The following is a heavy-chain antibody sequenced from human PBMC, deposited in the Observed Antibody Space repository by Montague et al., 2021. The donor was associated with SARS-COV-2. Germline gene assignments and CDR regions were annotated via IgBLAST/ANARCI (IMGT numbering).Heavy chain of an antibody. CDR1: GGPISSSSYY. Sequence: SETLSLTCTVSGGPISSSSYYWGWIRQPPGKGLEWIGSIYYSGSTYYNPSLKSRVTISVDTSKNQFSLKLSSVTAADTAVYYCARDGALRFEILIGPRHYYGMDVWGQGTTVTVSS. V-gene: IGHV4-39*07. D-gene: IGHD3-9*01. J-gene: IGHJ6*02. CDR2: IYYSGST. CDR3: ARDGALRFEILIGPRHYYGMDV.